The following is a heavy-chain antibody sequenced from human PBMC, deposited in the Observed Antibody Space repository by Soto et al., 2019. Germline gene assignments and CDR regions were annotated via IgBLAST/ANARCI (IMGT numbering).Heavy chain of an antibody. Sequence: SETLSLTCAVYGGSFSGYYWSWIRQPPGKGLEWIGEINHSGSTNYNPSLKSRVTISVDTSKNQFSLKMSSVTAADTAVYYCAIASFYYGSGSYYSRYYYGMDVWGQGTTVTVPS. CDR2: INHSGST. CDR3: AIASFYYGSGSYYSRYYYGMDV. CDR1: GGSFSGYY. J-gene: IGHJ6*02. D-gene: IGHD3-10*01. V-gene: IGHV4-34*01.